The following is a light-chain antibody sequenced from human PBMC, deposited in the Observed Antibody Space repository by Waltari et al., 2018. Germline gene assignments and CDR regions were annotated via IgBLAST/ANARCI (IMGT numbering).Light chain of an antibody. CDR3: QQYGSSILYT. CDR2: GAS. CDR1: QSLTKRY. Sequence: TLSLSPGERATLSCRASQSLTKRYLAWYQQKPGQAPRLLIYGASSRAAGIPDRFSGSGSGTDFTLTISSLEPEDSAVYYCQQYGSSILYTFGQGTKLEIK. J-gene: IGKJ2*01. V-gene: IGKV3-20*01.